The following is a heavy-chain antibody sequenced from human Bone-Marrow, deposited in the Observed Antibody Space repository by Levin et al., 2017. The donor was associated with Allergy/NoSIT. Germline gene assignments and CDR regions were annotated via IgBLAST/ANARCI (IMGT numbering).Heavy chain of an antibody. J-gene: IGHJ4*02. CDR1: GFTFSGYA. D-gene: IGHD3-10*01. Sequence: PGESLKISCAASGFTFSGYAMHWVRQAPGKGLEWVAVISSDGSNKDYADSVTGRFTISRDNSRNTLFLQMNSQRVEDTAVYYCARDPYGSGGYFYYLDYWGQGTLVTVSS. V-gene: IGHV3-30-3*01. CDR3: ARDPYGSGGYFYYLDY. CDR2: ISSDGSNK.